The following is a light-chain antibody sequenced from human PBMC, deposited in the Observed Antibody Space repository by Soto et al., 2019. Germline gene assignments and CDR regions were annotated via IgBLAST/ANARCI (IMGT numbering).Light chain of an antibody. J-gene: IGKJ4*01. CDR2: GAS. CDR3: HQYASTPLT. V-gene: IGKV3-20*01. Sequence: EIVLTQSPGTLSLSPGERATLSCRASQSVTAGYLAWYQQKLGQAPRLLIYGASSRATGIPDRFSGSGSGTDFTLTISRLEPEDFAVYYCHQYASTPLTFGGGTSVDIK. CDR1: QSVTAGY.